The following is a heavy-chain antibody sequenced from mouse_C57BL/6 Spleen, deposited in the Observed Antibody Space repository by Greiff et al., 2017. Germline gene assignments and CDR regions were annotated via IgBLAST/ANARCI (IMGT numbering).Heavy chain of an antibody. V-gene: IGHV14-4*01. CDR1: GFNIKDDY. Sequence: EVQLQQSGAELVRPGASVKLSCTASGFNIKDDYMHWVKQRPEQGLEWIGWIDPENGDTEYASKFQGKATITADTSSNTAYLQLSSLTSEDTAVYYCTRRHGVVAPYAMDYWGQGTSVTVSS. CDR2: IDPENGDT. CDR3: TRRHGVVAPYAMDY. J-gene: IGHJ4*01. D-gene: IGHD1-1*01.